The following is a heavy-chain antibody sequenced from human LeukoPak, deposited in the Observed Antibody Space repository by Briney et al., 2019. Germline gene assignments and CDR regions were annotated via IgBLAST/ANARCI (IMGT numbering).Heavy chain of an antibody. J-gene: IGHJ6*02. D-gene: IGHD6-6*01. V-gene: IGHV4-59*01. Sequence: SETLSPTCTVPGGSISSYNWSWIRQPPGKGLEWIGYIYYSGSTNYNPPLKSRVTISVDTSKNQFSLKLSSVTAADTAVYYCARGEGSSSSDYYYYYYGMDVWGQGTTVTVSS. CDR2: IYYSGST. CDR1: GGSISSYN. CDR3: ARGEGSSSSDYYYYYYGMDV.